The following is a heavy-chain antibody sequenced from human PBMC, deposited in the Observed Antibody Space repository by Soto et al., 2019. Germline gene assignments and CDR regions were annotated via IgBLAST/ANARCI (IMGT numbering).Heavy chain of an antibody. CDR1: GFSFSTSGAG. J-gene: IGHJ3*02. CDR3: AHRRGASTTGGAFDI. D-gene: IGHD1-1*01. CDR2: IFWNDDK. V-gene: IGHV2-5*01. Sequence: QITVKESGPTLVTPTQTLTLTCTFSGFSFSTSGAGVGWIRQPPGKALEWLALIFWNDDKRYTPSLNSRLTITKHTSKNQVVLTMSNLDPVDTATYFCAHRRGASTTGGAFDIWGLGTKVTVSS.